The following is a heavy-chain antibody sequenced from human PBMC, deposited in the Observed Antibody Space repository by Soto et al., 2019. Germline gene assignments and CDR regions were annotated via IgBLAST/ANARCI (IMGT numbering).Heavy chain of an antibody. CDR3: AKERLGRGADY. CDR2: IGGGGGST. V-gene: IGHV3-23*01. J-gene: IGHJ4*02. Sequence: EVQLLESGGDLVQPGGSLRLSCADSGFAFANYAMTWVRQAPGKGLEWVSTIGGGGGSTYYADPVKGRFTISRDNSKNTVYLQMNSLRAEDTAVYFCAKERLGRGADYWGQGTLVTVSS. CDR1: GFAFANYA. D-gene: IGHD1-1*01.